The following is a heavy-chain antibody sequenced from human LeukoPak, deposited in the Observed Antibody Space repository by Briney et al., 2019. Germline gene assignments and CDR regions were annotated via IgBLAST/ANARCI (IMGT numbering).Heavy chain of an antibody. D-gene: IGHD2-15*01. V-gene: IGHV1-3*03. J-gene: IGHJ3*02. CDR2: INAGNGNT. CDR3: ARAGYCSGGSCYRGAFDI. Sequence: GASVKVSCKASGYTFTSYAMHWVRQAPGQRLEWMGWINAGNGNTKYSQEFQGRVTITRDTSASTAYMELSSLRSEDMAVYYCARAGYCSGGSCYRGAFDIWGQGTMVTVSS. CDR1: GYTFTSYA.